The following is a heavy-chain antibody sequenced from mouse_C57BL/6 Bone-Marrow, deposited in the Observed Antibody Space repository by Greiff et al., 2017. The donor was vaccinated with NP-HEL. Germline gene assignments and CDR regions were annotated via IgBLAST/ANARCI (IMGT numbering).Heavy chain of an antibody. D-gene: IGHD2-2*01. CDR2: IYPGNSDT. CDR1: GYTFTSYW. Sequence: DVQLQESGTVLARPGASVKMSCKTSGYTFTSYWMHWVKQRPGQGLEWIGAIYPGNSDTSYNQKYKGKAKLTAVTSASTAYMELSSLTNEDSAVYYCTNYGYERTWFAYWGQGTLVTVSA. CDR3: TNYGYERTWFAY. V-gene: IGHV1-5*01. J-gene: IGHJ3*01.